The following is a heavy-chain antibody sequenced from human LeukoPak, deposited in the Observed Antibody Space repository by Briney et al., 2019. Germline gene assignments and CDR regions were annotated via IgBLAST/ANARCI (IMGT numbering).Heavy chain of an antibody. CDR2: ISTSSSYI. V-gene: IGHV3-21*01. CDR3: VGDRSGSSWYDY. D-gene: IGHD6-13*01. Sequence: GGSLRLSCAASGFTFSSYSMNWVRQAPGEGLEWVSSISTSSSYIYYADSVKGRFTISRDNAKNSLYLGMNSLRAEDTAVYYCVGDRSGSSWYDYWGQGTLVTVSS. J-gene: IGHJ4*02. CDR1: GFTFSSYS.